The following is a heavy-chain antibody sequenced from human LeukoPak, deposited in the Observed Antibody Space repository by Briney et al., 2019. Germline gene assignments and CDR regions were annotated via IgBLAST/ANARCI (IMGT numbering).Heavy chain of an antibody. D-gene: IGHD2-2*01. Sequence: GGSLRLSCAASGFTFSDYYMSWIRQAPGKGLEWVSYISSSGSTIYYADSVKGRFTIPRDNAKNSLYLQMNSLRAEDTAVYYCAREKYQLLSYWYFDLWGRGTLVTVSS. CDR3: AREKYQLLSYWYFDL. J-gene: IGHJ2*01. V-gene: IGHV3-11*04. CDR1: GFTFSDYY. CDR2: ISSSGSTI.